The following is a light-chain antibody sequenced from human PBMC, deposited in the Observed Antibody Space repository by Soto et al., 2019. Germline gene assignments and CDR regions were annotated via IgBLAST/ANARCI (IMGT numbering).Light chain of an antibody. Sequence: DVQMTQSPSSLSASVGDSLTLTCRASQTVTSYLNWYQQKPGKAPKLLIYAASTLQSGVPSRFSGSGSGTELTLTILGLQPEDFATYYCPQRYRFPKSFGRGTKVEVK. CDR1: QTVTSY. CDR2: AAS. J-gene: IGKJ1*01. CDR3: PQRYRFPKS. V-gene: IGKV1-39*01.